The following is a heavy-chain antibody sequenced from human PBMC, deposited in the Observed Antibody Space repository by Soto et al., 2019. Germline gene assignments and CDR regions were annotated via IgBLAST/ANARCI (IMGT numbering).Heavy chain of an antibody. Sequence: GGSLRLSCAASGFTFSSYAMHWVRQAPGKGLEWVAVISYDGSNKYYADSVKGRFTISRDNSKNTLYLQMNSLRAEDTAVYYCARDKCGSGSFCYYYYGMDVWGQGTTVTVSS. CDR1: GFTFSSYA. J-gene: IGHJ6*02. D-gene: IGHD3-10*01. V-gene: IGHV3-30-3*01. CDR3: ARDKCGSGSFCYYYYGMDV. CDR2: ISYDGSNK.